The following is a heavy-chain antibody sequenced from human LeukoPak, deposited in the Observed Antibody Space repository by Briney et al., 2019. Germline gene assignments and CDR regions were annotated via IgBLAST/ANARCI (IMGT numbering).Heavy chain of an antibody. CDR2: IYPGDSDT. J-gene: IGHJ6*03. Sequence: GESLKISCKGSGYSFTSYWIGWVRQMPGKGLEWMGIIYPGDSDTRYSPSFQGQVTISADKSISTAYLQWSSLKASDTAMYYCARLPHYYDSSGYYSDYYYYYMDVWGKGTTVTVSS. CDR3: ARLPHYYDSSGYYSDYYYYYMDV. CDR1: GYSFTSYW. D-gene: IGHD3-22*01. V-gene: IGHV5-51*01.